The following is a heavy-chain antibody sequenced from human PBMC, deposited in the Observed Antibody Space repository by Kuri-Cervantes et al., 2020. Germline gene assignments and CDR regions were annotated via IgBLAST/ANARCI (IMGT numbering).Heavy chain of an antibody. CDR2: ISWNSGRI. V-gene: IGHV3-74*01. CDR3: ARDYGGNSGYFDY. D-gene: IGHD4-23*01. CDR1: GFTFSSYW. Sequence: GGSLRLSCAASGFTFSSYWMHWVRQAPGKGLVWVSGISWNSGRIGYADSVKGRFTISRDNAKNSLYLQMNSLRAEDTAVYYCARDYGGNSGYFDYWGQGTLVTVSS. J-gene: IGHJ4*02.